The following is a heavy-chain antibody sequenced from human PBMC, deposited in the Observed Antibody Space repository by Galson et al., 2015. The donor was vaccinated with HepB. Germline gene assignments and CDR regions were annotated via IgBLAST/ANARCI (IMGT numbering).Heavy chain of an antibody. CDR1: GVTFSSYA. CDR2: ISYDGSDK. J-gene: IGHJ6*02. V-gene: IGHV3-30-3*01. D-gene: IGHD5-18*01. Sequence: SLRLSCAASGVTFSSYAIHWVRQAPGKGLEWVAVISYDGSDKYYADSVKGRFTITRDNSKNTLYLQMNSLRAEDTAVYYCARDSPYHSGYSYGRLGLMDVWGQGTTVTVSS. CDR3: ARDSPYHSGYSYGRLGLMDV.